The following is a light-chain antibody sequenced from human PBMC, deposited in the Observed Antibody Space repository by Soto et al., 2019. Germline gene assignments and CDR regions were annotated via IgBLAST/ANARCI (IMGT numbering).Light chain of an antibody. Sequence: DIQMTQSPSSLSASVGDRVTITCRASQSISSYLNWYQQKPGKAPNLLIFAASSLQSGVPSRFSGSGSGTDFTLTFSSLQPEDFATYYCQQTYSTLITFGQGTRLEIK. CDR1: QSISSY. CDR3: QQTYSTLIT. CDR2: AAS. V-gene: IGKV1-39*01. J-gene: IGKJ5*01.